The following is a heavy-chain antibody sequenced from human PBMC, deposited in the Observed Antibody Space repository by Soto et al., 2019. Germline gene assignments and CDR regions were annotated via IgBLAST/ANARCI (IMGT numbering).Heavy chain of an antibody. CDR1: GGSISSYY. D-gene: IGHD4-17*01. CDR3: ARHVDDYGDYALRY. V-gene: IGHV4-59*08. CDR2: IYYSGST. J-gene: IGHJ4*02. Sequence: TLSLTCTVSGGSISSYYWSWIRQPPGKGLEWIGYIYYSGSTNYNPSLKSRVTISVDTSKNQFSLKLSSVTAADTAVYYCARHVDDYGDYALRYWGQGTLVTVSS.